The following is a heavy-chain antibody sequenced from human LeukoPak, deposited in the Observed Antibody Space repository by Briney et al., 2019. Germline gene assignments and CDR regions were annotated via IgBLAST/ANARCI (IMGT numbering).Heavy chain of an antibody. Sequence: PSETLSLTCAVSGGSISSSNWWSWVRQPPGKGLEWIGEIYHSGSTNYNPSLKSRVTISVDKSKSQFSLKLSSVTAADTAVYYCARDGYYGSGSYYKHWGQGTLVTVSS. J-gene: IGHJ4*02. CDR1: GGSISSSNW. V-gene: IGHV4-4*02. CDR2: IYHSGST. D-gene: IGHD3-10*01. CDR3: ARDGYYGSGSYYKH.